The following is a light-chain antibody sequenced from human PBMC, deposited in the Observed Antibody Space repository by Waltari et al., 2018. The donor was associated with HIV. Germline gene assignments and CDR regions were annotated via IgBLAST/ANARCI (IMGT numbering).Light chain of an antibody. Sequence: EIVMTQSPATLSVSPGERATLSCRASQSVSSKLAWYQQKPGQTPRLLIYDVSTRATGIPARFSGSGSGTQFTLTIRSLQSEDFAVYYCQQYNNWPPWTFGQGTKVEIK. CDR2: DVS. J-gene: IGKJ1*01. V-gene: IGKV3-15*01. CDR3: QQYNNWPPWT. CDR1: QSVSSK.